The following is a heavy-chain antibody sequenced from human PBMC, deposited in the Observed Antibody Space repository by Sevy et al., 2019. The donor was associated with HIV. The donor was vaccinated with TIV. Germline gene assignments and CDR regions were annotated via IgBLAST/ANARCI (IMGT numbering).Heavy chain of an antibody. V-gene: IGHV3-23*01. CDR3: ANGITKNWFDP. J-gene: IGHJ5*02. D-gene: IGHD1-20*01. CDR2: ISGSGGST. CDR1: GFTFSSYV. Sequence: GGSLRLSCAASGFTFSSYVMSWVRQAPGKGLEWVSAISGSGGSTYYADSVKGRFTISRDNSKNTLYLQMNSLRAEDTAVYYCANGITKNWFDPWGQGTLVTVSS.